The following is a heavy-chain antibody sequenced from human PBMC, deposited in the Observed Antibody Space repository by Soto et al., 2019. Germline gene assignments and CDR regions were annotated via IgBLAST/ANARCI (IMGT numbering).Heavy chain of an antibody. Sequence: SQTLSLTCAISGDIVSSNSAAWNWIRQSPSRGLEWLGRTYYRSKWYNDYAVSVKSRITISPDTSKNQFSLQLNSVTPEDTAVYYCARDSWFGELSPYYYGMDVWGKGTTVTVSS. D-gene: IGHD3-10*01. CDR1: GDIVSSNSAA. CDR2: TYYRSKWYN. V-gene: IGHV6-1*01. J-gene: IGHJ6*04. CDR3: ARDSWFGELSPYYYGMDV.